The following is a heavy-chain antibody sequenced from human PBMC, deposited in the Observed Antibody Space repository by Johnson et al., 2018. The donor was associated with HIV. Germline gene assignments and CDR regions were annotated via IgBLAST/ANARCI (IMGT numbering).Heavy chain of an antibody. CDR2: IYSGGRT. Sequence: VQLVESGGGLIQPGGSLRLSCAASGFTVSSNYMSWVRQAPGKGLEWVSIIYSGGRTYYADSVKGRFTISRDNAKNSLYLQMNNLRAEDTALYYCARRWELHSNAFDIWGQGTMVTVSS. V-gene: IGHV3-53*01. D-gene: IGHD1-26*01. J-gene: IGHJ3*02. CDR3: ARRWELHSNAFDI. CDR1: GFTVSSNY.